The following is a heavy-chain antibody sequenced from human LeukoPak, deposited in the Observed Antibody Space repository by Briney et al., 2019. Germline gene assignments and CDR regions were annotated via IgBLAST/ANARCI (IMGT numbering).Heavy chain of an antibody. V-gene: IGHV4-4*02. J-gene: IGHJ4*02. CDR3: AREGGFYRPLDY. CDR1: GGXVSSTNC. Sequence: PSETLSLTCVVSGGXVSSTNCWTWIRQPPGKALEWIGEVHLDGRTNFNPALKSRLTMSVDLSENHVSLKLTSVTAADTAVYYCAREGGFYRPLDYSGQGTLVTVSS. CDR2: VHLDGRT. D-gene: IGHD6-25*01.